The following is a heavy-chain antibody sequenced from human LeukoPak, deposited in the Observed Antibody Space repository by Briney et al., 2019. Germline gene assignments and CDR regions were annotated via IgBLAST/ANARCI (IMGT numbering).Heavy chain of an antibody. CDR1: GGFISSYY. J-gene: IGHJ4*02. CDR2: IYYSGST. Sequence: SETLSLTCTVSGGFISSYYWIWIPQPPGKGLECIGYIYYSGSTKYNPSLKRRVTISEDTSKNLFSLKLRSVTAADTAVYYCARVAVPESGTFDYWGQGTLVPLLS. CDR3: ARVAVPESGTFDY. D-gene: IGHD1-1*01. V-gene: IGHV4-59*01.